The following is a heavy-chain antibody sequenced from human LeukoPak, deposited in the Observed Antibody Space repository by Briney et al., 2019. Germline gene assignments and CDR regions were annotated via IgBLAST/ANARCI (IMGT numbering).Heavy chain of an antibody. V-gene: IGHV3-23*01. CDR1: GYTFSGYA. J-gene: IGHJ4*02. D-gene: IGHD3-10*01. Sequence: GGSLRLSCAASGYTFSGYAMSWVRQAPGKRLEWVSTISGTTGTIYYDDSVKGRFTISRDNSKNTLYLQMKSLRAEDTAVYHCARIKGYFDSGNYYGFFDYWGQGTLVTVSS. CDR2: ISGTTGTI. CDR3: ARIKGYFDSGNYYGFFDY.